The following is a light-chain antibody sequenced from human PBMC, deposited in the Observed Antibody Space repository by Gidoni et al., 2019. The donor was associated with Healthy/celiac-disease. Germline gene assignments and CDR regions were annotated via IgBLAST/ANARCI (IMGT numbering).Light chain of an antibody. CDR3: QQYDNLPPLT. CDR2: DAS. CDR1: QDISNY. V-gene: IGKV1-33*01. Sequence: DIQMTQSPSSLSASVGDRVTITCQASQDISNYLNWYQQKPGKAPKLLIYDASTLETGVPSRFSGSGSGTEFTFTISSLQPEDIATYYCQQYDNLPPLTFGGGTKVEIK. J-gene: IGKJ4*01.